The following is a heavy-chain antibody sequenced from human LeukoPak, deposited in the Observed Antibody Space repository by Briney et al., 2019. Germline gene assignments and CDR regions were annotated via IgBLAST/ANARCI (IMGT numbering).Heavy chain of an antibody. Sequence: GASVKVSCKASGYTFTTYAMHWVRQAPGQRLEWMGWINTGNGNTKYSQKFQGRVTITRDTSASTAYMELSSLRSEDTAVYYCAADVHYGSGSLDYWGQGTLVTVSS. V-gene: IGHV1-3*04. D-gene: IGHD3-10*01. CDR1: GYTFTTYA. J-gene: IGHJ4*02. CDR2: INTGNGNT. CDR3: AADVHYGSGSLDY.